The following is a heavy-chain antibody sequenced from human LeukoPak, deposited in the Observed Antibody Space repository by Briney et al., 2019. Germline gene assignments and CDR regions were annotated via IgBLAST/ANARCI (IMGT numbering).Heavy chain of an antibody. J-gene: IGHJ6*02. CDR3: AKDKGRGSGMAPPGYYGMDV. CDR1: GFTFDDYA. Sequence: GGSLRLSCAASGFTFDDYAMHWVRHAPGKGLEWVSGISWNSGSIGYADSVKGRFTISRDNAKNSLYLQMNSLRAEDTALYYCAKDKGRGSGMAPPGYYGMDVWGQGTTVTVSS. CDR2: ISWNSGSI. V-gene: IGHV3-9*01. D-gene: IGHD3-10*01.